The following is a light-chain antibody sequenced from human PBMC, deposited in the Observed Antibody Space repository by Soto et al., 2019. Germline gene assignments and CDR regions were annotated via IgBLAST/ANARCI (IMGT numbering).Light chain of an antibody. Sequence: ETVMTQSLVPLSVSPGERATLSCRASQSVSSSYLAWYQQKPGQAPRLLIYGASSRATGIPDRFSGSGSGTDFTLTISRLEPEDFAVYYCQQYGSSPWTFGQGTKVDIK. CDR3: QQYGSSPWT. V-gene: IGKV3-20*01. CDR2: GAS. CDR1: QSVSSSY. J-gene: IGKJ1*01.